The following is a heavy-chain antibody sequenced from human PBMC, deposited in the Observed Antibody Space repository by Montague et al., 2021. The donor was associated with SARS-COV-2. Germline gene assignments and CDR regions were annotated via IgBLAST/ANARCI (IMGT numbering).Heavy chain of an antibody. Sequence: SLRLSCAASGFTFSRYAMHWFRQAPGKGLEWVAVISYDGSNKYYADSVKGRFTISRDNSKNTLYLQMNSLRAEDTAVYYCASLLLWFGEFRAFDYWGQGTLVTVSS. CDR2: ISYDGSNK. D-gene: IGHD3-10*01. V-gene: IGHV3-30*04. CDR1: GFTFSRYA. J-gene: IGHJ4*02. CDR3: ASLLLWFGEFRAFDY.